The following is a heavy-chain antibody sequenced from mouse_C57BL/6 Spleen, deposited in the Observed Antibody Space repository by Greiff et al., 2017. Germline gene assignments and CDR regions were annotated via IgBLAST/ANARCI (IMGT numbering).Heavy chain of an antibody. J-gene: IGHJ2*01. CDR2: ISYDGSN. D-gene: IGHD2-4*01. CDR3: ARGGDYDV. CDR1: GYSITSGYY. Sequence: EVKLMESGPGLVKPSQSLSLTCSVTGYSITSGYYWNWIRQFPGNKLEWMGYISYDGSNNSNPSLKNRISITRDTSKNQFFLKLNSVTTEDTATYYCARGGDYDVWGQGTTLTVSS. V-gene: IGHV3-6*01.